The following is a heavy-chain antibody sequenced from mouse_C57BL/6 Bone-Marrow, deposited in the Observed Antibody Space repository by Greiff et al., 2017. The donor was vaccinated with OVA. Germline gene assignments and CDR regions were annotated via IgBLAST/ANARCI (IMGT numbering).Heavy chain of an antibody. J-gene: IGHJ3*01. D-gene: IGHD3-2*02. CDR1: GYTFTSYW. Sequence: QVQLQQPGAELVKPGASVKLSCKASGYTFTSYWMQWVKQRPGQGLEWIGEIDPSDSYTNYNQKFKGKATLTVDTSSSTAYMQLSSLTSEDSAVNYCARSGDSAWFAYWGQGTLVTVSA. CDR2: IDPSDSYT. V-gene: IGHV1-50*01. CDR3: ARSGDSAWFAY.